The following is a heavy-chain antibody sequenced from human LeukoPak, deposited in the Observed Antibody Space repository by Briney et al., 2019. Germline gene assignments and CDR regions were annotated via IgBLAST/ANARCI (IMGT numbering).Heavy chain of an antibody. Sequence: SETLSLTCTVSGGSISSYYWSWIRQPPGKGLEWIGYIYDSGSTNYNPSLKSRVTISVDTSKNQFSLKLSSVTAADTAVYYCARGRGLLWFGRLGNWFDPWGQGTLVTVSS. CDR2: IYDSGST. V-gene: IGHV4-59*12. CDR1: GGSISSYY. CDR3: ARGRGLLWFGRLGNWFDP. J-gene: IGHJ5*02. D-gene: IGHD3-10*01.